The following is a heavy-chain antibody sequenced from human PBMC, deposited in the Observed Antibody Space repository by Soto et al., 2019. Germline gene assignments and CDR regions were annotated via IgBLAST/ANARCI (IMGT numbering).Heavy chain of an antibody. J-gene: IGHJ5*02. CDR3: VRESVASGPNYFDT. CDR1: GGSISSSNW. V-gene: IGHV4-4*02. Sequence: PSETLSLTCAVSGGSISSSNWWSWVRQPPGKGLEWIGEIYHSGSTNYSPSLKSRVTISVDKSKNQFSLKLSSVTAADTAVYYCVRESVASGPNYFDTWGPGTLVTVSS. CDR2: IYHSGST. D-gene: IGHD6-6*01.